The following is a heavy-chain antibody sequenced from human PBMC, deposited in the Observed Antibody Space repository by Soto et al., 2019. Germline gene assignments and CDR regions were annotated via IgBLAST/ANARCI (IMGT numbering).Heavy chain of an antibody. CDR3: AKVSEAVVVVAATTDDWFDP. CDR1: GFTFSSYA. Sequence: GGSLRLSCAASGFTFSSYAMSWVRQAPGKGLEWVSAISGSGGSTYYADSVKGRFTISRDNSKNTLYLQMNSLRAEDTAVYYCAKVSEAVVVVAATTDDWFDPWGQGTLVTVYS. CDR2: ISGSGGST. V-gene: IGHV3-23*01. D-gene: IGHD2-15*01. J-gene: IGHJ5*02.